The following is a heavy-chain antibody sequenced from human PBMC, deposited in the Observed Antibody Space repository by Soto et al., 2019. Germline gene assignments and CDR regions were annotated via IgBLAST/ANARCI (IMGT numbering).Heavy chain of an antibody. CDR3: ARDRSYYYDSSGYLLDY. Sequence: GGSLRLSCAASGFTFSSYAMHWVRQAPGKGLEWVAVISYNGSNKYYEDSVKGRLTISRDNSKNTLYLKMNSLRAEDTAVYYCARDRSYYYDSSGYLLDYWGQGTLVTVSS. D-gene: IGHD3-22*01. V-gene: IGHV3-30-3*01. J-gene: IGHJ4*02. CDR1: GFTFSSYA. CDR2: ISYNGSNK.